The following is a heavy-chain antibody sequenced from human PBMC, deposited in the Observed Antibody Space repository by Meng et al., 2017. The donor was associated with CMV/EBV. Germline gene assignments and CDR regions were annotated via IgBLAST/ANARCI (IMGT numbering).Heavy chain of an antibody. D-gene: IGHD3-3*01. CDR2: ISSSSSYI. CDR3: ARDRYSLAVLRFLEWST. J-gene: IGHJ5*02. CDR1: FTFSSYS. Sequence: FTFSSYSMNWVRQAPGKGLEWVSSISSSSSYIYYADSVKGRFTISRDNAKNSLYLQMNSLRAEDTAVYYCARDRYSLAVLRFLEWSTWGQGTLVTV. V-gene: IGHV3-21*01.